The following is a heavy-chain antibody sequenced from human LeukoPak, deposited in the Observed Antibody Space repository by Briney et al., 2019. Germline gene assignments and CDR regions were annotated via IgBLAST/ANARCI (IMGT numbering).Heavy chain of an antibody. D-gene: IGHD5-24*01. Sequence: GASVKVSCKASGYTFTSYAMNWVRQAPGQGLEWMGWINTNTGNPTYAQGFTGRFVFSLDTSVSTAYLQISSLKAEDTAVYYCARDGGGEMATKRAFDIWGQGTMVTVSS. CDR2: INTNTGNP. J-gene: IGHJ3*02. V-gene: IGHV7-4-1*02. CDR3: ARDGGGEMATKRAFDI. CDR1: GYTFTSYA.